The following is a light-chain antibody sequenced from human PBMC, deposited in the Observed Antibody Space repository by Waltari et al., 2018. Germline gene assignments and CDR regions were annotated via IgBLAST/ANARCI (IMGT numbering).Light chain of an antibody. J-gene: IGKJ3*01. CDR1: QSVLYSSNNKNY. CDR3: QQYYNTPFT. Sequence: DIVMTQSPDSLAVSLGERATINCKSSQSVLYSSNNKNYLAWYQQKPGQPPKLPIYWASTRESGVPDRFSGSGSGTDFTLTISSLQAEDVAVYYCQQYYNTPFTFGPGTKVDVK. V-gene: IGKV4-1*01. CDR2: WAS.